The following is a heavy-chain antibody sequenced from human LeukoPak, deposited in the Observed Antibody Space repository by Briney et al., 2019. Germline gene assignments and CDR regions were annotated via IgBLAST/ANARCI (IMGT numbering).Heavy chain of an antibody. D-gene: IGHD6-13*01. Sequence: SGPTLVKPTQTLTLTCTFSGFSLSTSGVGVGWIRQPPGKALEWLALIYWNDDKRYSPSLKSRLTITKDTSKNQVVLTMTNMDPVDTATYYCAHSEVAALLSRYFDYWGHGTLVTVSS. J-gene: IGHJ4*01. CDR3: AHSEVAALLSRYFDY. CDR1: GFSLSTSGVG. V-gene: IGHV2-5*01. CDR2: IYWNDDK.